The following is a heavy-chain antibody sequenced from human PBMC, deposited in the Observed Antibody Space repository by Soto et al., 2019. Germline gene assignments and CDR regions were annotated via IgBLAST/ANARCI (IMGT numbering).Heavy chain of an antibody. D-gene: IGHD2-2*01. CDR3: ARHVVVVPAPKTNTWFDP. J-gene: IGHJ5*02. CDR2: IYYTGTT. Sequence: SETLSLTCSVSGASISSHYWSWIRQTPGKGLEWIGYIYYTGTTLYNPSLQSRVTMSVDTSKHQFSLRLTSVTTADTAVYYCARHVVVVPAPKTNTWFDPWGQGTLVTVS. CDR1: GASISSHY. V-gene: IGHV4-59*11.